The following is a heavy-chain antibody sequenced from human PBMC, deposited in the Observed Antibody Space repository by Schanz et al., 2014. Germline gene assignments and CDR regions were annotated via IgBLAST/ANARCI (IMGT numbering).Heavy chain of an antibody. CDR1: GFTFRSYS. D-gene: IGHD2-2*02. J-gene: IGHJ4*02. Sequence: EVQLVESGGSLVQPGGSLRLSCAASGFTFRSYSMNWVRQAPGKGLEWISYISSTSRATYYADSVKGRFTISRDNAKNSRSLQTNGLRAEDTAVYYCAGGEYQLLYGNWGQGTLVTVSS. V-gene: IGHV3-48*01. CDR3: AGGEYQLLYGN. CDR2: ISSTSRAT.